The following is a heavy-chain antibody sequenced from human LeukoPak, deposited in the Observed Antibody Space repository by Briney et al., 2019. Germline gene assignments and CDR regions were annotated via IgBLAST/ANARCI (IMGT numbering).Heavy chain of an antibody. CDR3: ARDSGSHYSLDY. CDR2: INHSGST. CDR1: GGSFSGYY. V-gene: IGHV4-34*01. D-gene: IGHD1-26*01. Sequence: SETLSLICAVYGGSFSGYYWTWIRQPPGKGLEWIGEINHSGSTNYNPSLKSRVAISVDTSKNQFSLKLRSVTAADTAVYYCARDSGSHYSLDYWGQGTLVTVSS. J-gene: IGHJ4*02.